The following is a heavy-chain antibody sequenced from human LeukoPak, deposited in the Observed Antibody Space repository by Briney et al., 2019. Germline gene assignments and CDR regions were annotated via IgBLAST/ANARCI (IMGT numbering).Heavy chain of an antibody. D-gene: IGHD3-10*01. Sequence: GASVKVSCKASGYTFTGYYIHWVRQAPGQGLGWMGWINPNNGDTNSAQTFQGRVTMTRDTSITTAYMDLSRLTSDDTAVYYCARRGVNWVADYWGQGTLVTVSS. CDR1: GYTFTGYY. CDR2: INPNNGDT. V-gene: IGHV1-2*02. J-gene: IGHJ4*02. CDR3: ARRGVNWVADY.